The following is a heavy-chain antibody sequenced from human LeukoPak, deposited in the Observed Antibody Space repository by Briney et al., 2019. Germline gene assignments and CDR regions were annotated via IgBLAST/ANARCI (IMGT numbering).Heavy chain of an antibody. J-gene: IGHJ3*02. Sequence: SETLSLTCTVSGGSISSSSYYWGWIRQPPGKGLEWIGSVYYSGSTYYNPSLKSRVTISVDTSKNQFSLKLSSVTAADTAVYYCASDLIVVVTGDAFDIWGQGTMVTVSS. CDR1: GGSISSSSYY. CDR2: VYYSGST. D-gene: IGHD2-21*02. V-gene: IGHV4-39*01. CDR3: ASDLIVVVTGDAFDI.